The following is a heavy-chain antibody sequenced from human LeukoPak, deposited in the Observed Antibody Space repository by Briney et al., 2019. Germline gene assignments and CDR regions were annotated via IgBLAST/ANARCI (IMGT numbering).Heavy chain of an antibody. CDR3: ARGSGYGVFDY. J-gene: IGHJ4*02. V-gene: IGHV3-74*01. CDR2: INSDGSST. Sequence: GGSLRLSCAASGFTFSSYWMSWVRQAPGKGLVWVSRINSDGSSTSYADSVKGRFTISRDNAKNTLYLQLDSLRTEDTAVYYCARGSGYGVFDYWGQGTLVTVSS. CDR1: GFTFSSYW. D-gene: IGHD6-25*01.